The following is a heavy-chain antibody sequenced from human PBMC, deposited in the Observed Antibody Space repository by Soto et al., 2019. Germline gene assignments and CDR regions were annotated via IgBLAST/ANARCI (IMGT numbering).Heavy chain of an antibody. CDR3: ARGRLVVVAFDY. D-gene: IGHD3-22*01. CDR2: INHSGST. J-gene: IGHJ4*02. Sequence: SETLSLTCAVYGGSFSGYYWSWIRQPPGKGLEWIGEINHSGSTNYNPSLKSRVTISVDTSKNQFSLKLSSVTAADTAVYYCARGRLVVVAFDYWGRGTLVTVSS. V-gene: IGHV4-34*01. CDR1: GGSFSGYY.